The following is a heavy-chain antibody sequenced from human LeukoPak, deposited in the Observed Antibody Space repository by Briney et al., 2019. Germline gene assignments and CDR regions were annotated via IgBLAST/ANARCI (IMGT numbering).Heavy chain of an antibody. J-gene: IGHJ6*03. CDR3: ARTTVTDYYYYMDV. Sequence: ASVKVSCKASGYTVTSYGVSRVRQAPGQGLEWMGWISVYNGNTNYAQKFQDRVTMTTDTSTSTAYMELRSLRSDDTAVYYCARTTVTDYYYYMDVWGKGTTVTVSS. CDR1: GYTVTSYG. V-gene: IGHV1-18*01. D-gene: IGHD4-11*01. CDR2: ISVYNGNT.